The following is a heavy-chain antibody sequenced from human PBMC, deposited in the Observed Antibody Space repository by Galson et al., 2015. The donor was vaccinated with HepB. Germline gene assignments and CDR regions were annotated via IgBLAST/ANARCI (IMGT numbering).Heavy chain of an antibody. CDR1: GFTFSDYF. CDR2: ISDSGTYT. Sequence: SLRLSCAASGFTFSDYFMTWIRQAPGKGLEWLSYISDSGTYTKYAESVKGRFTIARDNAKNSLYLQMDNLRAEDTAVYYCARDKGEKSGDYEKVADICGQGTMPIFSS. V-gene: IGHV3-11*06. J-gene: IGHJ3*02. CDR3: ARDKGEKSGDYEKVADI. D-gene: IGHD3-16*01.